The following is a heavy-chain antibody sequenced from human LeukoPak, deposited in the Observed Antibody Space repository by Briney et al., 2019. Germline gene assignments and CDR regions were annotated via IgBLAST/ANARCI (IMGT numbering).Heavy chain of an antibody. CDR2: VTWNSGGV. D-gene: IGHD6-13*01. CDR1: GFTFDDYA. Sequence: GGSLRLSCEAPGFTFDDYAMHWVRQAPGKGLEWVSGVTWNSGGVGYADSVKGRFTISRDNAKNSLYLQMKSLRPEDTALYYCVKDVTPFPYSSRAFDIWGQGTRVTVSS. J-gene: IGHJ3*02. CDR3: VKDVTPFPYSSRAFDI. V-gene: IGHV3-9*01.